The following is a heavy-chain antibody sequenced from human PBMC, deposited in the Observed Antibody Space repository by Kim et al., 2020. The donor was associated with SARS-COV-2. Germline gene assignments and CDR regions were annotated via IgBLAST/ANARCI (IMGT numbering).Heavy chain of an antibody. CDR1: GGSISSSSYY. Sequence: SETLSLTCTVSGGSISSSSYYWGWIRQPPGKGLEWIGSIYYSGSTYYTPSLKSRVTISVDTSKNQFSLRLSSVTAADTAVYYCARKERITGTPDYWGQGTLVTVSS. CDR3: ARKERITGTPDY. D-gene: IGHD1-20*01. CDR2: IYYSGST. V-gene: IGHV4-39*01. J-gene: IGHJ4*02.